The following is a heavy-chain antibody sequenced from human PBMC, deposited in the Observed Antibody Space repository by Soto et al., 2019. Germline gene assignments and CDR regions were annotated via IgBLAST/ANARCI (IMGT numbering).Heavy chain of an antibody. CDR2: INDSGDI. CDR3: ARGLLLWFGELSRRGGYYYYMDV. J-gene: IGHJ6*03. D-gene: IGHD3-10*01. V-gene: IGHV4-34*01. Sequence: QVQLQQWGAGLLKPSETLSLTCAVYGGSFSGYQWSWIRQTQGKGLEWIGGINDSGDINYNPSLKSRVTILVDSPKKQISLRLSSVAAADTAVYYCARGLLLWFGELSRRGGYYYYMDVWGKGTTVTVSS. CDR1: GGSFSGYQ.